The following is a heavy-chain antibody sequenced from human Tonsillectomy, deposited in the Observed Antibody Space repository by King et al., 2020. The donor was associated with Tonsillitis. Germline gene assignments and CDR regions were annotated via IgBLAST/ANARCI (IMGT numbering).Heavy chain of an antibody. Sequence: QLQESGPGLVKPSETLSLTCTVSGYSVSSDYYWGWIRQPPGKGLDWIGCVYHTGSTYYNPSLKSRVTILVDTSKNQFSLQLRSVTAADTAVYYCASEGWMATIPDYGGQGTLVTVSS. D-gene: IGHD5-24*01. J-gene: IGHJ4*02. CDR2: VYHTGST. CDR1: GYSVSSDYY. CDR3: ASEGWMATIPDY. V-gene: IGHV4-38-2*02.